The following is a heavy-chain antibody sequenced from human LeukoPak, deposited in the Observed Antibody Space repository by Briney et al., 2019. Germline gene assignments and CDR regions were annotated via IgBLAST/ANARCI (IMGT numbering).Heavy chain of an antibody. CDR2: ISWNSGSI. CDR1: GFTFDDYA. J-gene: IGHJ4*02. Sequence: GGSLRLSCAASGFTFDDYAMHWVRQAPGKGLEWVSGISWNSGSIGYADSVKGRFTISRDNAKNSLYLQMNSLRPEDTALYYCAKSRYYDILTGQTYYFDYWGQGTLVTVSS. V-gene: IGHV3-9*01. D-gene: IGHD3-9*01. CDR3: AKSRYYDILTGQTYYFDY.